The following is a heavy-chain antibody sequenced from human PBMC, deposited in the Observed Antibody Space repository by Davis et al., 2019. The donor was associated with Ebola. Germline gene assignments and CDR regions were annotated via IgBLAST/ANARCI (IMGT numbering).Heavy chain of an antibody. Sequence: ASVKVSCKASGYTFTSYDINWVRQATGQGLEWMGWISAYNGNTNYAQKLQGRVTMTTDTSTTTAYMELRSLRSDDTAVYYCARDIAVAASDYWGQGTLVTVSS. V-gene: IGHV1-18*01. CDR1: GYTFTSYD. D-gene: IGHD6-19*01. CDR3: ARDIAVAASDY. J-gene: IGHJ4*02. CDR2: ISAYNGNT.